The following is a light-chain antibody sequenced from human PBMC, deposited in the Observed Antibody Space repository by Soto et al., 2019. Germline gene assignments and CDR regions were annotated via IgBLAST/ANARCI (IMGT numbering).Light chain of an antibody. V-gene: IGKV3-20*01. CDR2: RAS. CDR1: QCVSSNY. Sequence: EIVLTQAPGTRSLSPRERATLSCRSSQCVSSNYLAWYQQKPGPAPKLLIYRASIRATGTPDRFTGSGSGTDFTLTTTRLETEDFAVYYCQQYGSSPLTFGGGTKVDIK. J-gene: IGKJ4*01. CDR3: QQYGSSPLT.